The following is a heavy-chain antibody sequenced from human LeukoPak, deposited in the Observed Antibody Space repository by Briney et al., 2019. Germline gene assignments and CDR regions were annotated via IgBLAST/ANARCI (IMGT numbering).Heavy chain of an antibody. Sequence: VASVKVSCKASGGTFSSYAISWVRQAPGQGLEWMGWISAYNGNTNYAQKLQGRVTMTTDTSTSTAYMELRSLRSDDTAVYYCASSVYYYDSSGYYLDAFDIWGQGTMVTVSS. J-gene: IGHJ3*02. CDR2: ISAYNGNT. CDR1: GGTFSSYA. CDR3: ASSVYYYDSSGYYLDAFDI. V-gene: IGHV1-18*01. D-gene: IGHD3-22*01.